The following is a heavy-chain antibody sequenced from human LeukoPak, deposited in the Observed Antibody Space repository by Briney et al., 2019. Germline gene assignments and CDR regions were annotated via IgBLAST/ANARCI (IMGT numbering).Heavy chain of an antibody. V-gene: IGHV1-18*04. CDR2: ISGYNGNT. CDR3: ARVSTNSRVGGYDPQWYFDL. J-gene: IGHJ2*01. CDR1: GYTFIKYG. D-gene: IGHD5-12*01. Sequence: GAPVKVSCKASGYTFIKYGFTWVRQTPGQGLEWMGWISGYNGNTNYLQKFQGRVTMTTDTSTNTVYMELRSLSSDDTAVYYCARVSTNSRVGGYDPQWYFDLWARGTLVTVSS.